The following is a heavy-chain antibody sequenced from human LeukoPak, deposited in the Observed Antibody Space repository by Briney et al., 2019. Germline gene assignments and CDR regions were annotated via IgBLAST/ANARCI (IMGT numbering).Heavy chain of an antibody. J-gene: IGHJ4*02. V-gene: IGHV3-33*03. Sequence: PGGSLRLSCAASGFTFSSYGMHWVRQAPGKGLEWVAVIWYDGSNKYYADSVKGRFTISRDKSKNTLYLQMNSLRAEDTAVYYCAKDARSGWYGEFDYWGQGTLVTVSS. CDR2: IWYDGSNK. CDR1: GFTFSSYG. CDR3: AKDARSGWYGEFDY. D-gene: IGHD6-19*01.